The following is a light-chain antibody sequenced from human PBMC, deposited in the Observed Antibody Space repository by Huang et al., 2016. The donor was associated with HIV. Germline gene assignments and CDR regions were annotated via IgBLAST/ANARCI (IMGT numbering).Light chain of an antibody. J-gene: IGKJ1*01. Sequence: ETVLTQSPGTLSLSPGDRATLSFRASHRINRDYLAWYQHKSGQAPRLLIYGASRRAPGIPHRFSGSGSGTDFTLTITSLESEDFAVYYCQQYDNSPWTFGQGTKVET. V-gene: IGKV3-20*01. CDR1: HRINRDY. CDR3: QQYDNSPWT. CDR2: GAS.